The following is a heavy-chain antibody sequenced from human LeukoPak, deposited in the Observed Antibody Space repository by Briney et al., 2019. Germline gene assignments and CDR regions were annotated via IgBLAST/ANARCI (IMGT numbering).Heavy chain of an antibody. D-gene: IGHD1-26*01. Sequence: ASVKVSCKVSGYTLTELSMHWVRQAPGKGLEWMGGFDPEDGETIYAQNLQGRVTMTTDTSTSTAYMELRSLRSDDTAVYYCARGGPGAEILGFFNHGTFFDYWGQGALVTVSS. CDR2: FDPEDGET. CDR1: GYTLTELS. J-gene: IGHJ4*02. CDR3: ARGGPGAEILGFFNHGTFFDY. V-gene: IGHV1-24*01.